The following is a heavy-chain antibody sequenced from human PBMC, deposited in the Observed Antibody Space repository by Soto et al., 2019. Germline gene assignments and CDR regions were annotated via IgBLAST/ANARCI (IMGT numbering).Heavy chain of an antibody. CDR3: VRSILLVTAVDY. CDR2: INAGNGNT. D-gene: IGHD2-21*02. J-gene: IGHJ4*02. CDR1: GYTFTSYA. Sequence: ASVKVSCKASGYTFTSYAMHWVRQAPGQRLEWMGWINAGNGNTKYSQKFQGRVTITRDTSASTAYMELSSLRSEDTAVYYCVRSILLVTAVDYWGQGTLVTVSS. V-gene: IGHV1-3*01.